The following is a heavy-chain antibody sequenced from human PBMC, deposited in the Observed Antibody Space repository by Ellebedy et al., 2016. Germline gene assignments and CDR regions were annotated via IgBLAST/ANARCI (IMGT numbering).Heavy chain of an antibody. V-gene: IGHV4-4*02. Sequence: SETLSLTCAVSGGSISSSNWWSWVRQPPGKGLEWIGEIYHSGSTDYNPSLKSRVTISVDKSKNQFYLKLSSVTAADTAVYYCARGPVGAAAGGTNDYWGQGTLVTVSS. J-gene: IGHJ4*02. D-gene: IGHD6-13*01. CDR3: ARGPVGAAAGGTNDY. CDR1: GGSISSSNW. CDR2: IYHSGST.